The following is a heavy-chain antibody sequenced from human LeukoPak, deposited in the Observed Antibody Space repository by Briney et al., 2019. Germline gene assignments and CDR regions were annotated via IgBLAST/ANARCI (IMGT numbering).Heavy chain of an antibody. Sequence: PGGSLRLSCAASGFTVSSNYMSWVRQAPGKGLEWVSVIYSGGSTYYADSVKGRFTISRDNSKNTLYLQMNSLRAEDTAVYYCARDPRSNSYYYYGMDVWGQGTTVTVSS. V-gene: IGHV3-53*01. CDR1: GFTVSSNY. CDR3: ARDPRSNSYYYYGMDV. CDR2: IYSGGST. D-gene: IGHD1-7*01. J-gene: IGHJ6*02.